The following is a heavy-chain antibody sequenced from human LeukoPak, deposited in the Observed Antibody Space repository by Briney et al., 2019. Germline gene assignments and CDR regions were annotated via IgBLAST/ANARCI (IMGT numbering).Heavy chain of an antibody. Sequence: SETLSLTCTVSGGSISSSSYYWGWIRQPPGKGLEWIGSIYYSGSTYYNPSLKSRVTISVDTSTNQISLKLSSVTAAATAVYYCARLVTTVVIWGQGTLVTVSS. CDR1: GGSISSSSYY. J-gene: IGHJ4*02. CDR2: IYYSGST. D-gene: IGHD4-11*01. CDR3: ARLVTTVVI. V-gene: IGHV4-39*01.